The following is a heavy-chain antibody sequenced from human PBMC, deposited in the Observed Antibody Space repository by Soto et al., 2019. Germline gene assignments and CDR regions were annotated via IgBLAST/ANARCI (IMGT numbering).Heavy chain of an antibody. Sequence: QVQLVQSGAEVKKPGASVKVSCKASGYTFTGYYMHWVRQAPGQGLEWMGWINPNSGGTNYAQKFQGWVTMTRDTSISTAYMELSRLRSDDTAVYYCARDLNDYGDYVGWFDPWGQGTLVTVSS. V-gene: IGHV1-2*04. CDR3: ARDLNDYGDYVGWFDP. CDR1: GYTFTGYY. J-gene: IGHJ5*02. D-gene: IGHD4-17*01. CDR2: INPNSGGT.